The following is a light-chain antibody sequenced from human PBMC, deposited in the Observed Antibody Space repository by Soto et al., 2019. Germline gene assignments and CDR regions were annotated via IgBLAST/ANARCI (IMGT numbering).Light chain of an antibody. Sequence: EIVLTQSAATLSLSPGERATLSCRASQSVSSYLAWYQQKPGQAPRLLIYDASNRATGIPARFSGSGSGTDFTLTISILEPEDFAVYYCQQRSNWPPWTFGQGTKVDIK. J-gene: IGKJ1*01. CDR1: QSVSSY. V-gene: IGKV3-11*01. CDR3: QQRSNWPPWT. CDR2: DAS.